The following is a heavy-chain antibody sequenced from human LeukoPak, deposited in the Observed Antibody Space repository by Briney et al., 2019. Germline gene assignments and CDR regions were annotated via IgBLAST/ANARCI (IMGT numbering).Heavy chain of an antibody. D-gene: IGHD5-18*01. V-gene: IGHV4-59*01. CDR1: GGSINNYY. J-gene: IGHJ5*02. CDR3: ARAPLGYSHHYWWFDP. CDR2: IYYSGST. Sequence: SETLSLTCTVSGGSINNYYWNWIRQPPGKGLEWIGYIYYSGSTRYNPSLKSRVAISVDSSTNQLSLKLSSVTPADTAVYYCARAPLGYSHHYWWFDPWGQGTLAIVSS.